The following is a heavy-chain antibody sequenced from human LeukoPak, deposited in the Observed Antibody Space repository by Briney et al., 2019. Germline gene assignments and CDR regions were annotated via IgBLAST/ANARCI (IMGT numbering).Heavy chain of an antibody. V-gene: IGHV3-53*01. Sequence: GGSLRLSCAASGFTVSSSYMSWVRQAPGKGLEWVSMIYSGGSTYYADSVKGRFTISRDNSKNTLYLQMNSLRAEDTAVYYCTKKAYYGSGSAFDYWGQGTLVTVSS. CDR3: TKKAYYGSGSAFDY. J-gene: IGHJ4*02. CDR1: GFTVSSSY. CDR2: IYSGGST. D-gene: IGHD3-10*01.